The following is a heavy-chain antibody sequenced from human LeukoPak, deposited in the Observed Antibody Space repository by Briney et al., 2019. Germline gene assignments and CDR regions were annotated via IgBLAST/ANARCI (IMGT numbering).Heavy chain of an antibody. V-gene: IGHV1-8*03. CDR1: GYTFTSYD. D-gene: IGHD6-19*01. CDR2: MNPNSGNA. Sequence: GASVKVSCKASGYTFTSYDINWVRQATGQGLEWMGWMNPNSGNAGYAQKFQGRVTITRNTSISTAYMELSSLRSEDTAVYYCARAPASGWYLGSNYYYYYMDVWGKGTTVTVSS. CDR3: ARAPASGWYLGSNYYYYYMDV. J-gene: IGHJ6*03.